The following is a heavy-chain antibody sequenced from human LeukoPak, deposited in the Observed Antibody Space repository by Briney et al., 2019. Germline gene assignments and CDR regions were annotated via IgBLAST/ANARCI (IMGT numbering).Heavy chain of an antibody. CDR1: GYTFTSYY. J-gene: IGHJ4*02. CDR3: ARGGFAGFLPDSSGCYYSG. D-gene: IGHD3-22*01. CDR2: INPSGGST. V-gene: IGHV1-46*01. Sequence: ASVKVSCKASGYTFTSYYMHWVRQAPGQGLEWMGIINPSGGSTSYAQKFQGRVTMTRDTSTSTVYMELSSLRSEDTAVYYCARGGFAGFLPDSSGCYYSGWGQGTLVTVSS.